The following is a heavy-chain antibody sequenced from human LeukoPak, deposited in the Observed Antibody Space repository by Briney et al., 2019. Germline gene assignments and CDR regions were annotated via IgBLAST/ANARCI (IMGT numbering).Heavy chain of an antibody. CDR3: ARDPASVVGPYYFDY. Sequence: SETLSHTCTVSGGSISSYYWSWIRQPPGKGLEWIGYIYYSGSTNYNPSLKSRVTISVDTSKNQFSLKLSSVTAADTAVYYCARDPASVVGPYYFDYWGQGTLVTVSS. D-gene: IGHD2-15*01. CDR2: IYYSGST. CDR1: GGSISSYY. J-gene: IGHJ4*02. V-gene: IGHV4-59*12.